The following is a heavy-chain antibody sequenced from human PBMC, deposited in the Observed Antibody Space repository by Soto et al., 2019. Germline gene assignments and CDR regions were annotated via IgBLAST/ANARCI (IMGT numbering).Heavy chain of an antibody. CDR1: GFTVSSNY. CDR3: ARSRTGYYYYMDV. V-gene: IGHV3-66*01. Sequence: EVQLVESGGGLVQPGGSLRLSCAASGFTVSSNYMSWVRQAPGKGLEWVSVIYSGGSTYYADSVKGRFTISRDNSKKTLYLQMNSLRAEDTAVYYCARSRTGYYYYMDVWGKGTTVTVSS. J-gene: IGHJ6*03. CDR2: IYSGGST.